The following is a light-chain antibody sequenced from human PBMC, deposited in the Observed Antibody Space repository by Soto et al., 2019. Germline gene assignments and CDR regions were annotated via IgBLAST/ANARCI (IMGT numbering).Light chain of an antibody. CDR2: GAS. V-gene: IGKV3-15*01. J-gene: IGKJ3*01. CDR1: QSVSSN. Sequence: EIVMTQSPATLSVSPGERATLSCRASQSVSSNLAWYQQKPGQAPRLLIYGASTRATGIPARFSGSGSGTEFTLNISSRQSEDFAVYYCQQYNNWPGTFGPGTKVDIK. CDR3: QQYNNWPGT.